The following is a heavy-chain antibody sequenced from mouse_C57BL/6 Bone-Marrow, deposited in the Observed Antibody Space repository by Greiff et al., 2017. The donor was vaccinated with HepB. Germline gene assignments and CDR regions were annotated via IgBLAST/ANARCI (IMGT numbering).Heavy chain of an antibody. J-gene: IGHJ2*01. CDR2: IYPGGGYT. V-gene: IGHV1-63*01. D-gene: IGHD1-1*01. CDR1: GYTFTNYW. CDR3: ARSYGSSSLCFDY. Sequence: VQLQQSGAELVRPGTSVKMSCKASGYTFTNYWIGWAKQRPGHGLEWIGDIYPGGGYTNYNEKFKSKATLTVDKSSSTAYMQLSSLTSEDSAVYYCARSYGSSSLCFDYWGQGTTLTVSS.